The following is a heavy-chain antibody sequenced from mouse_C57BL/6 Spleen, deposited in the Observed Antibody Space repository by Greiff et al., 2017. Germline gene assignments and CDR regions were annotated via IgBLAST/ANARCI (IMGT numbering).Heavy chain of an antibody. CDR2: IHPNSGST. Sequence: QVQLQQSGAELVKPGASVKLSCKASGYTFTSYWMHWVKQRPGQGLEWIGMIHPNSGSTNYNEKFKGKATLTVDKSSSTAYMQLNSLTSEDSAVYFCARKVGDNACSNGYWGQSTTLTVSS. V-gene: IGHV1-64*01. D-gene: IGHD2-13*01. J-gene: IGHJ2*01. CDR1: GYTFTSYW. CDR3: ARKVGDNACSNGY.